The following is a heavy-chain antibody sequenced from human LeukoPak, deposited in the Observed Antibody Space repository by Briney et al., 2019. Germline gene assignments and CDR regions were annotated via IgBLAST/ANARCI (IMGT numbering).Heavy chain of an antibody. Sequence: GGSLRLSCAASGFTFSRYWMHWFRQAPGKGLVWVSRIDSDGGSIRYADTVKGRFTISRDNAKNTLSLQMNSLRPEDTAVYYCARVGFGGGSPFDYWGQGTLVSVSS. CDR2: IDSDGGSI. V-gene: IGHV3-74*01. CDR3: ARVGFGGGSPFDY. J-gene: IGHJ4*02. D-gene: IGHD2-15*01. CDR1: GFTFSRYW.